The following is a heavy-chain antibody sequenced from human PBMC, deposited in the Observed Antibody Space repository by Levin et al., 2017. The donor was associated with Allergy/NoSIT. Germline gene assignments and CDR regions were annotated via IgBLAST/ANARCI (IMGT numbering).Heavy chain of an antibody. V-gene: IGHV5-51*01. J-gene: IGHJ6*02. Sequence: RGESLKISCKGSGYSFTSYWIGWVRQMPGKGLEWMGIIYPGDSDTRYSPSFQGQVTISADKSISTAYLQWSSLKASDTAMYYCACLSCYSFRGHGMDVWGQGTTVTVSS. CDR1: GYSFTSYW. CDR2: IYPGDSDT. CDR3: ACLSCYSFRGHGMDV. D-gene: IGHD2-15*01.